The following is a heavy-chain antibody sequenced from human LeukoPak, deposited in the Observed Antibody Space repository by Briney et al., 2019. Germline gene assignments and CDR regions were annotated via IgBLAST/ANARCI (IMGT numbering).Heavy chain of an antibody. Sequence: GGSLRLSCAASGFTFSSYSMNWVRQAPGKGLEWVSSISSSSSYIYYADSVKGRFTISRDNAKNSLYLQMNSLRAEDTAVYYCARKHGSGSYYNEPPFDYWGQGTLVTVSS. CDR3: ARKHGSGSYYNEPPFDY. D-gene: IGHD3-10*01. CDR1: GFTFSSYS. J-gene: IGHJ4*02. CDR2: ISSSSSYI. V-gene: IGHV3-21*01.